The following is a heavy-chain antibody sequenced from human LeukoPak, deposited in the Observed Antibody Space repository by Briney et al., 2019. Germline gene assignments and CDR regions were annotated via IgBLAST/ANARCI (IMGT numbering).Heavy chain of an antibody. V-gene: IGHV1-2*02. Sequence: ASVTVSFTASGYTFTVYYMHWVRQAPGQGLGWMAWINPNSGGTNYAQKFQGRVTMTRDTSISTAYMELSRLTSDDTAVYYCARAPLGLPFDYWGQGSLVTVSS. CDR3: ARAPLGLPFDY. CDR1: GYTFTVYY. CDR2: INPNSGGT. J-gene: IGHJ4*02.